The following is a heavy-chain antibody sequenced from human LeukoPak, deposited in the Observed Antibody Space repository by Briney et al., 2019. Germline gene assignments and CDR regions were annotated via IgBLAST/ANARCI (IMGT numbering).Heavy chain of an antibody. CDR1: GGPIISHY. V-gene: IGHV4-59*11. D-gene: IGHD1-1*01. Sequence: PSETLSLTCSVSGGPIISHYWSWIRQPPGKGLEWIGYISNSGGTDCNPSLRSRVTISINTSKNQFSLKLTSVTAADSAVYYCVRDALEGYYSYYYMDVWGRGTTVTVSS. CDR2: ISNSGGT. CDR3: VRDALEGYYSYYYMDV. J-gene: IGHJ6*03.